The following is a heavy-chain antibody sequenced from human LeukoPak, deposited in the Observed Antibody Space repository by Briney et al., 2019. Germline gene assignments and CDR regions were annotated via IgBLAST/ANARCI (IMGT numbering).Heavy chain of an antibody. J-gene: IGHJ4*02. CDR1: GYSFTRYW. D-gene: IGHD6-19*01. CDR2: IDPGDSYT. V-gene: IGHV5-10-1*01. Sequence: GESLKMSCKGSGYSFTRYWISWVRQMPGKGLEWMGRIDPGDSYTNYSPSFQGHVTISADKSISTAYLQWSSLKASDTAMYYCARHYSSGSDFDYWGQGTLVTVSS. CDR3: ARHYSSGSDFDY.